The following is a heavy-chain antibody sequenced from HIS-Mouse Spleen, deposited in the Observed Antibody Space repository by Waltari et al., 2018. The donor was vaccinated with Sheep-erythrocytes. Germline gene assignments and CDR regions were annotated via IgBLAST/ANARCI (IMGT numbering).Heavy chain of an antibody. Sequence: VQLVESLRLSCAASGFTFSSYGMHWVRQAPGKGLEWVAVISYDGSNKYYADSVKGRFTISRDNSKNTLYLQMNSLRAEDTAVYYCAKDGVLRFLEGIWGYYYYGMDVWGQGTTVTVSS. D-gene: IGHD3-3*01. J-gene: IGHJ6*02. CDR3: AKDGVLRFLEGIWGYYYYGMDV. CDR2: ISYDGSNK. CDR1: GFTFSSYG. V-gene: IGHV3-30*18.